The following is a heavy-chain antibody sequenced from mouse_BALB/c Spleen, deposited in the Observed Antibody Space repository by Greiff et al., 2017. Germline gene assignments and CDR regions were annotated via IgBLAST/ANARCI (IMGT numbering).Heavy chain of an antibody. D-gene: IGHD2-1*01. Sequence: VNLVESGPGLVAPSQSLSITCTVSGFSLTSYGVHWVRQPPGKGLEWLGVIWAGGSTNYNSALMSRLSISKDNSKSQVFLKMNSLQTDDTAMYYCARDYYGNYGYFDVWGAGTTVTVSS. CDR1: GFSLTSYG. CDR3: ARDYYGNYGYFDV. CDR2: IWAGGST. V-gene: IGHV2-9*02. J-gene: IGHJ1*01.